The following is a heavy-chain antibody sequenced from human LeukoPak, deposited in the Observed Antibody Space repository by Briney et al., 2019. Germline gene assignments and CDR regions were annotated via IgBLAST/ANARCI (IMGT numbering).Heavy chain of an antibody. D-gene: IGHD2-2*01. CDR1: GYSFTSYG. Sequence: ASVKVSCKASGYSFTSYGFSWVRQAPGQGLEWMGWISPYNGNTNYAQKFQGRVTMTTDTSTATVYMELRSLRSDDTAVYYCASGYCGSTSCYGDYYYYAMDVWGQGTTVTVSS. CDR2: ISPYNGNT. J-gene: IGHJ6*02. V-gene: IGHV1-18*01. CDR3: ASGYCGSTSCYGDYYYYAMDV.